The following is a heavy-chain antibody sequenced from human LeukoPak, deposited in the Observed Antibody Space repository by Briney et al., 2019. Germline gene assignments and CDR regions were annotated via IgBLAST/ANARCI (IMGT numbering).Heavy chain of an antibody. Sequence: SETLSLTCAVYGGSFSGYYWSWIRRPPGKGLEWIGEINHSGSTNYNPSLKSRVTISVDTSKNQFSLKLSSVTAADTAVYYCARGGDYVWGSYRNRKTYFDYWGQGTLVTVSS. CDR3: ARGGDYVWGSYRNRKTYFDY. CDR2: INHSGST. D-gene: IGHD3-16*02. CDR1: GGSFSGYY. J-gene: IGHJ4*02. V-gene: IGHV4-34*01.